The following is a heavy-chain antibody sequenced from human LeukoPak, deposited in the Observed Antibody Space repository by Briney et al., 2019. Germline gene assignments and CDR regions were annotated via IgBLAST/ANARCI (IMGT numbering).Heavy chain of an antibody. D-gene: IGHD6-13*01. CDR2: ISSSSSYI. V-gene: IGHV3-21*01. Sequence: GGSLRLSCAASGFTFSDYSVNWVRQAPGKGLEWVSSISSSSSYIYYADSVKGRFTISRDNAKNSLCLQMNSLRAEDTAVYYCARDPAYSSSWLTYAFDIWGQGTMVTVSS. CDR1: GFTFSDYS. J-gene: IGHJ3*02. CDR3: ARDPAYSSSWLTYAFDI.